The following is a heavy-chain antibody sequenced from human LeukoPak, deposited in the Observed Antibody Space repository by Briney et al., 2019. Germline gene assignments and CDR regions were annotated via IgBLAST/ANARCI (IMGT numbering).Heavy chain of an antibody. D-gene: IGHD3-22*01. CDR3: AREGYYDSSGYYYNFDY. CDR1: GFTFSSYS. CDR2: ISSSSSYI. Sequence: PGGSLRLSCAASGFTFSSYSMNWVRQAPGKGLEWVSSISSSSSYIYYADSVKGPFTISRDNAKNSLYLQMNSLRAEDTAVYYCAREGYYDSSGYYYNFDYWGQGTLVTVSS. V-gene: IGHV3-21*01. J-gene: IGHJ4*02.